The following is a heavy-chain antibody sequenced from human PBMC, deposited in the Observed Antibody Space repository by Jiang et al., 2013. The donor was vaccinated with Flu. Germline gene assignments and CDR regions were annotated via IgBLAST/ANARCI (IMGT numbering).Heavy chain of an antibody. CDR1: GDSSSSSSYY. CDR2: FDFTGNT. Sequence: GPGLVKPSETLSLTCSVSGDSSSSSSYYWSWIRQPPGKGLEWIGYFDFTGNTNYNPSLTSRVTISMYTSKNQFSLNLSSVTAADTAMYYCARARFSSWFDYWGQGTL. J-gene: IGHJ4*02. CDR3: ARARFSSWFDY. D-gene: IGHD6-13*01. V-gene: IGHV4-61*01.